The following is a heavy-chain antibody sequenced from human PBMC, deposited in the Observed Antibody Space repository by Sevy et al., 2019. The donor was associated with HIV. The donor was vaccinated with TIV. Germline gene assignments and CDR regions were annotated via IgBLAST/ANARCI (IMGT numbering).Heavy chain of an antibody. CDR1: GFTFSNYV. J-gene: IGHJ4*02. Sequence: GGSLRLSCAASGFTFSNYVMNWVRQAPGKGLEWVSVISHGGGTTYYADSVKGRFTISRDVSKDTVYLEMNSLRAEDTAVYYCARRYLPSAPPALDYWGQGTLVTVSS. V-gene: IGHV3-23*01. CDR3: ARRYLPSAPPALDY. D-gene: IGHD2-2*01. CDR2: ISHGGGTT.